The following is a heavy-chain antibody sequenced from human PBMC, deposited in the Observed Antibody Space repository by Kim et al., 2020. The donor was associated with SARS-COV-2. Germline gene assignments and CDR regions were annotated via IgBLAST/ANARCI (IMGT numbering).Heavy chain of an antibody. D-gene: IGHD3-9*01. CDR3: ATTTPFFYDILTGSKINWFDP. CDR2: FDPEDGET. J-gene: IGHJ5*02. Sequence: ASVKVSCKVSGYTLTELSVHWVRQAPGKGLEWMGGFDPEDGETIYAQKFQGRVTMTEDTSTDTAYMELSSLRSEDTAVYYCATTTPFFYDILTGSKINWFDPWGQGTLVTVSS. CDR1: GYTLTELS. V-gene: IGHV1-24*01.